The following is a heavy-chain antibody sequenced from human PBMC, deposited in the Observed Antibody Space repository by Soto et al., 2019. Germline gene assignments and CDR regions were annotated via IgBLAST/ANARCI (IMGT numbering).Heavy chain of an antibody. CDR3: ARGCSSTCWFES. V-gene: IGHV4-59*01. J-gene: IGHJ5*01. Sequence: XETLSLTCGVSGDSITSYYWSWIRQPPGKGLEWIGNFYYSGSTHYNPSLKSRVTISVDTSKNQFSLNLTSVTAADTAVYYCARGCSSTCWFESWGQGTRVTVSS. D-gene: IGHD6-13*01. CDR1: GDSITSYY. CDR2: FYYSGST.